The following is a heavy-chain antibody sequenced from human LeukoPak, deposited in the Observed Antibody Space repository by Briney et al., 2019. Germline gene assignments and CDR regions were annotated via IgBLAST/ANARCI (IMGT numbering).Heavy chain of an antibody. CDR1: GGTFSSYA. J-gene: IGHJ4*02. D-gene: IGHD3-10*01. CDR3: ARVTGGSGSYYHPA. CDR2: IIPIFGTA. V-gene: IGHV1-69*06. Sequence: ASVKVSCKASGGTFSSYAISWVRQAPGQGLEWMGGIIPIFGTANYAQKFQGRVTITADKSTSTAYVELSSLRSEDTAVYYCARVTGGSGSYYHPAWGQGTLVTVSS.